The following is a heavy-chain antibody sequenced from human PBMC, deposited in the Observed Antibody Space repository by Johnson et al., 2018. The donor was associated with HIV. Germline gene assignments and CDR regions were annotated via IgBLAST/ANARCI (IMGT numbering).Heavy chain of an antibody. CDR1: GFTFSSYW. V-gene: IGHV3-7*01. J-gene: IGHJ3*02. CDR2: INNDRNDK. CDR3: ARDGPRRDAYDS. Sequence: VQVVESGGGLVQPGGSLRLSCVASGFTFSSYWMSWVRQAPGKGLEWVANINNDRNDKYYVDSVKGRFTNSRDNAKNSLYLQINGLRAEDMAVYYCARDGPRRDAYDSWGQGTMVTVSS.